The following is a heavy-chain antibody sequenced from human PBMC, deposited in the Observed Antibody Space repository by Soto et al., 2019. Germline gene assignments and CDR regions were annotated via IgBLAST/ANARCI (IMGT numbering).Heavy chain of an antibody. D-gene: IGHD2-15*01. CDR1: GGTFSSYA. CDR2: IIPIFGTA. J-gene: IGHJ6*02. V-gene: IGHV1-69*13. Sequence: SVKVSCKAPGGTFSSYAISWVRQAPGQGLXWMGGIIPIFGTANYAQKFQGRVTITADESTSTGYMELSSLRSEDTAVYYCARSQGGSSSLDIYYYYYYGMDVWGQGTTVTVSS. CDR3: ARSQGGSSSLDIYYYYYYGMDV.